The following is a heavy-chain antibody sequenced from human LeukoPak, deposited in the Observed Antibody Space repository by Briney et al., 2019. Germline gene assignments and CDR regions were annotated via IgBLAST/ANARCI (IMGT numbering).Heavy chain of an antibody. Sequence: ASVKVSCKASGGTFSSYAISWVRQAPGRGLEWMGWISAYNGYTKYAQKLQGRVTMTTDTSTSTAYMELRSLRSDDTAVYYCARIGYYDILTGSPHFDYWGQGTLVTVSS. D-gene: IGHD3-9*01. CDR3: ARIGYYDILTGSPHFDY. V-gene: IGHV1-18*01. J-gene: IGHJ4*02. CDR1: GGTFSSYA. CDR2: ISAYNGYT.